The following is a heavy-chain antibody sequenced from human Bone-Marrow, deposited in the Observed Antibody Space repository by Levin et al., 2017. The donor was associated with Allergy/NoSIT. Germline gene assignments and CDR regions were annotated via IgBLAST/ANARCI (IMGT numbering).Heavy chain of an antibody. CDR3: ARDKGRDGYNYDAFDS. Sequence: GGSLRLSCAASGFTFSSYSMNWVRQAPGKGLEWVSSISSSSSYIYYADSVKGRFTISRDNAKNSLYQQMNSLRAEDTAVYYCARDKGRDGYNYDAFDSWGQGTMVTVSS. D-gene: IGHD5-24*01. CDR2: ISSSSSYI. J-gene: IGHJ3*02. CDR1: GFTFSSYS. V-gene: IGHV3-21*01.